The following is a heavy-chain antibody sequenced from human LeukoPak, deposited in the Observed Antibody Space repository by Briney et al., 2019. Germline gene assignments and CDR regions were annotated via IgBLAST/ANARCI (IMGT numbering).Heavy chain of an antibody. CDR2: ISSSSSYI. Sequence: GGSLRLSCAASGFTFSSYSMNWVRQAPGKGLEWVSSISSSSSYIYYADSVKGRFTISRDNSKNTLYLQMNSLRAEDTAVYYCAKDQSSGWYEYFDYWGQGTLVTVSS. D-gene: IGHD6-19*01. V-gene: IGHV3-21*04. CDR1: GFTFSSYS. CDR3: AKDQSSGWYEYFDY. J-gene: IGHJ4*02.